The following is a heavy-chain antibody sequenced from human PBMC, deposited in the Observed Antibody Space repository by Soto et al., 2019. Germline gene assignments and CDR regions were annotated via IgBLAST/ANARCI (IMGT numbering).Heavy chain of an antibody. CDR2: IYATGKT. D-gene: IGHD3-10*01. CDR1: GASMSSGGHS. J-gene: IGHJ6*02. CDR3: DRAPPGPSPRRDV. Sequence: SETLSLTCAVSGASMSSGGHSWSWIRQSPGEGLEWIGCIYATGKTYYNPSLKSRVTISVDTSKNQFSLNVTSVTAADTAVYYCDRAPPGPSPRRDVWGHGTTVTLSS. V-gene: IGHV4-30-2*06.